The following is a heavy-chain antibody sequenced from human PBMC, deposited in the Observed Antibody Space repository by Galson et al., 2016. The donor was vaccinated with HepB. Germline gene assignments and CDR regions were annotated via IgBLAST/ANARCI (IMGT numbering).Heavy chain of an antibody. J-gene: IGHJ4*02. D-gene: IGHD5-18*01. Sequence: GWIRQHPGKGLEWIGYIYHLGNTYFNPSLKSRVIMSVDASKNQFSLKLSSVTAADTAVYYCARGGRKGLWGYYFDYWGQGTLVPVSS. CDR2: IYHLGNT. V-gene: IGHV4-31*02. CDR3: ARGGRKGLWGYYFDY.